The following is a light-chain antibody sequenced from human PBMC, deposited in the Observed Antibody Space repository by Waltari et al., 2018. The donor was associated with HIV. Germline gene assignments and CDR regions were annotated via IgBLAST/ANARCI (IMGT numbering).Light chain of an antibody. CDR3: AAWDDSLNGWV. CDR1: SSNIGSNT. J-gene: IGLJ3*02. V-gene: IGLV1-44*01. CDR2: SNN. Sequence: QSVLTQPPSASGTPGQGVTISCSGSSSNIGSNTVNWYQQPPGTAPKLLIYSNNQRPSVVPDLFSGSKPGTSASLAISGLQSEDEADYYCAAWDDSLNGWVFGGGTKLTVL.